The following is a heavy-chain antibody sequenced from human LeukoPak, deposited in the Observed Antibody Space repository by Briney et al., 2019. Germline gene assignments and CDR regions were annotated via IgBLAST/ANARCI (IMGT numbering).Heavy chain of an antibody. CDR3: ARIYLKMASAP. J-gene: IGHJ5*02. CDR1: GFTFTSYW. D-gene: IGHD2-8*01. Sequence: GGSLRLSCAASGFTFTSYWMSWVRQAPGKGLEWVANIKEDGSEKYYVDSVKGRFTISRDNTKETVSLQMNSLRAEDTAVYYCARIYLKMASAPWGQGTLVTVSS. V-gene: IGHV3-7*01. CDR2: IKEDGSEK.